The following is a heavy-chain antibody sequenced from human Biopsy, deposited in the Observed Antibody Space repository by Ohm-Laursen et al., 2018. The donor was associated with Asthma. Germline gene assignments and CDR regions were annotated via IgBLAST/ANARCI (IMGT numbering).Heavy chain of an antibody. J-gene: IGHJ4*02. Sequence: SDTLSLTCTVSGGSITSSSYYWGWIRQPPGKGMEWIGSMHHSGRPYYHPSLKSRATISVDTSKNQLSLKMSSVTAADTAVYFCVRHQYSSSWSTFDYWGQGALVTVSS. CDR3: VRHQYSSSWSTFDY. CDR2: MHHSGRP. CDR1: GGSITSSSYY. V-gene: IGHV4-39*01. D-gene: IGHD3-22*01.